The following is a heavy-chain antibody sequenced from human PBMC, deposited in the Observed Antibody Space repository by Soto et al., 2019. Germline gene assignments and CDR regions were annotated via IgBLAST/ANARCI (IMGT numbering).Heavy chain of an antibody. V-gene: IGHV4-31*03. CDR1: GDSINSDGYF. CDR2: IHHFGTT. D-gene: IGHD2-21*01. J-gene: IGHJ5*02. CDR3: ARLICASSICYFPAWFDP. Sequence: QVQLQESGPGLVKPSQTLSLTCTVSGDSINSDGYFWSWIRQHPGKGLEWIGSIHHFGTTYYNPSLSSRLNMSMDTSKNQFSLNLNSVTAADTAVYYCARLICASSICYFPAWFDPWGRGTLVTVSS.